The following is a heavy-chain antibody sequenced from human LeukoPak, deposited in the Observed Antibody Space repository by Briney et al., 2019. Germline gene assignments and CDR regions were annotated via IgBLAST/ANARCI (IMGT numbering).Heavy chain of an antibody. Sequence: GVSLRLSCAASGFTFSSYWMHWVRQAPGKGLVWVSRINSDGSSTSYADSVKGRFTISRDNAKNTLYLQMNSLRAEDTAVYYCARDILDYYFDYWGQGTLVTVSS. J-gene: IGHJ4*02. V-gene: IGHV3-74*01. CDR1: GFTFSSYW. CDR3: ARDILDYYFDY. CDR2: INSDGSST. D-gene: IGHD3-9*01.